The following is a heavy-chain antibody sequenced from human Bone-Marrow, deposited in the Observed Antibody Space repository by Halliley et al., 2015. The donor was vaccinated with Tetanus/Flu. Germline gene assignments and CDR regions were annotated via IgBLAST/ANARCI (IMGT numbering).Heavy chain of an antibody. D-gene: IGHD6-19*01. Sequence: IFPGDPEIRSCSSFQGQVPISADKSISTAYLQWSSLTASDTAMYYCARQDSSGSYRYFDYWGQGTLVTVSS. V-gene: IGHV5-51*01. CDR3: ARQDSSGSYRYFDY. J-gene: IGHJ4*02. CDR2: IFPGDPEI.